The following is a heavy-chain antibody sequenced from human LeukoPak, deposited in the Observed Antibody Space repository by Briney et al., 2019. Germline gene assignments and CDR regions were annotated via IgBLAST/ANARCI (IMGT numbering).Heavy chain of an antibody. CDR1: GYSISSGSY. CDR3: ARDLLVRGYYNMDV. J-gene: IGHJ6*03. Sequence: SETLSLTCTVSGYSISSGSYWGWIRQPPGKGLEWIGTVYHSGSTYYNPSLKSRVIISVDTSKNQFSLKLSSVTAADTAVYYCARDLLVRGYYNMDVWGKGTTVTVSS. D-gene: IGHD3-10*01. V-gene: IGHV4-38-2*02. CDR2: VYHSGST.